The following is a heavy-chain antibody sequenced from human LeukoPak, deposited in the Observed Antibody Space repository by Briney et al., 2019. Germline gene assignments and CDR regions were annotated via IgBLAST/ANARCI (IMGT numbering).Heavy chain of an antibody. V-gene: IGHV3-53*01. CDR1: GFTFSSSA. CDR2: IYSGGNT. CDR3: ARAHGVTIFGVIMYDAFDV. D-gene: IGHD3-3*01. Sequence: GGSLRLSCAASGFTFSSSAMSWVRQAPGKGLEWVSVIYSGGNTYYADSVKGRFTISRDNSKNTLYLQMNSLRAEDTAVYYCARAHGVTIFGVIMYDAFDVWGQGTMVTVSS. J-gene: IGHJ3*01.